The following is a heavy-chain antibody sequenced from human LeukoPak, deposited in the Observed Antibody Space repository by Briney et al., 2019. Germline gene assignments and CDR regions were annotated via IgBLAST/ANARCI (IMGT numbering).Heavy chain of an antibody. V-gene: IGHV1-2*02. D-gene: IGHD6-19*01. CDR1: GYTFTSYD. J-gene: IGHJ5*02. CDR3: ARDRAYSSGWLGNWFDP. Sequence: ASVKVSCKASGYTFTSYDINWVRQATGQGLEWMGWINPNSGGTNYAQKFQGRVTMTRDTSISTAYMELSRLRSDDTAVYYCARDRAYSSGWLGNWFDPWGQGTLVTVSS. CDR2: INPNSGGT.